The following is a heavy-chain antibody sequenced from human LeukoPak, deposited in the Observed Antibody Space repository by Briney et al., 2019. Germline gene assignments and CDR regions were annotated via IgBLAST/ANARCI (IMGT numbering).Heavy chain of an antibody. J-gene: IGHJ4*02. CDR2: IYYSGST. Sequence: SETLSLTCTVSGGSISSYYWSWIRQPPGKGLEWIGYIYYSGSTNYNPSLKSGVTISVDTSRNQFSLKLSSVTAADTALYYCARLHTAMLYFDYWGQGTLVTVSP. CDR3: ARLHTAMLYFDY. CDR1: GGSISSYY. D-gene: IGHD5-18*01. V-gene: IGHV4-59*08.